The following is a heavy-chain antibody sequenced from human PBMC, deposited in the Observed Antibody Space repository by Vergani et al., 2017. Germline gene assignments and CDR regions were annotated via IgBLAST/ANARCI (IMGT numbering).Heavy chain of an antibody. D-gene: IGHD2-2*01. V-gene: IGHV1-18*01. CDR3: ARNFFGRDIEVVPTAPFWLFDL. CDR1: GYTFRNKD. J-gene: IGHJ2*01. Sequence: QIQLVQSAAEVKKPGAALNVSCKASGYTFRNKDISWLRQAPGQGLEWMGSISPHTGRTNNAQQFQDRFIMTTDTSTSTAYLSLGTLTSDDTAVYFCARNFFGRDIEVVPTAPFWLFDLWGRGTRVTVSS. CDR2: ISPHTGRT.